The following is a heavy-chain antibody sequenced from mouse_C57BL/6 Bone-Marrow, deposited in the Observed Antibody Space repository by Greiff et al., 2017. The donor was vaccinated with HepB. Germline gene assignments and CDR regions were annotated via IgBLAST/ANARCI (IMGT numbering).Heavy chain of an antibody. CDR2: IRSKSNNYAT. CDR1: GFSFNTYA. Sequence: EVKLVESGGGLVQPKGSLKLSCAASGFSFNTYAMNWVRQAPGKGLEWVARIRSKSNNYATYYADSVKDRFTISRDESESMLYLQMNNLKTEDTAMYYCVKNYGSSYWYFDVWGTGTTVTVSS. J-gene: IGHJ1*03. CDR3: VKNYGSSYWYFDV. D-gene: IGHD1-1*01. V-gene: IGHV10-1*01.